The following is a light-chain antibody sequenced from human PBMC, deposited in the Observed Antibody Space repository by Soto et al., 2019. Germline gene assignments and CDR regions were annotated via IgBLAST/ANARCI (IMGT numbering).Light chain of an antibody. CDR3: YSYTSSSTYV. CDR1: NSDVGGYNY. CDR2: DVS. V-gene: IGLV2-14*01. Sequence: CVLTQPASVSGSPGQAITISCTGTNSDVGGYNYVSWYQQHPAKAPKLMIYDVSNRPSGVSNRFSGSKSGNTASLTISGLQAEDEADYYCYSYTSSSTYVFGTGTKVTVL. J-gene: IGLJ1*01.